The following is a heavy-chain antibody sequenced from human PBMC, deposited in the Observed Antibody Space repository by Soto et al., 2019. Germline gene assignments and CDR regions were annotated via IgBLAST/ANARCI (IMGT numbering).Heavy chain of an antibody. CDR2: SRNRVQSFTT. J-gene: IGHJ4*02. D-gene: IGHD3-3*01. CDR1: GFTLSDHY. V-gene: IGHV3-72*01. CDR3: ARASTPDSTGYDS. Sequence: EVQLVESGGGLVQPGGSLRLSCAASGFTLSDHYLDWVRQAPGKGLEWVGRSRNRVQSFTTAYAASVRGRFTFSRDDSTNSLYLQMNRLKTDDTAVYYCARASTPDSTGYDSWGQGTLVTVSS.